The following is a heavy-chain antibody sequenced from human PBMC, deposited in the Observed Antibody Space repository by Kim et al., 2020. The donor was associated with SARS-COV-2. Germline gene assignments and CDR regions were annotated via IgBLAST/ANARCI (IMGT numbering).Heavy chain of an antibody. D-gene: IGHD3-3*01. CDR3: TRGFFGIDY. Sequence: GGSLRLSCVASGFSFSTFSMNWVRQSLGGGLEWISYISPTSNIVYYRDSVKGRFAVSRDNAKNSLFLHMDRLSDEDTAVYYCTRGFFGIDYWGQGTPVSVSS. CDR2: ISPTSNIV. J-gene: IGHJ4*02. V-gene: IGHV3-48*02. CDR1: GFSFSTFS.